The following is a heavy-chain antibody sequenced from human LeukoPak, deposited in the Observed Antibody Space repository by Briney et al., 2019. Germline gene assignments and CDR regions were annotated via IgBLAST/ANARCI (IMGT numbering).Heavy chain of an antibody. D-gene: IGHD6-19*01. J-gene: IGHJ4*02. CDR2: IKQDGSEK. Sequence: GGSLRLSCAASGFTFSSYAMSWVRQAPGKGLEWVANIKQDGSEKYYVDSVKGRFIISRGSAKNSLYLQMNSLRAEDTAVYYCARGSEWLDYYFDYWGQGTLVTVSS. V-gene: IGHV3-7*03. CDR3: ARGSEWLDYYFDY. CDR1: GFTFSSYA.